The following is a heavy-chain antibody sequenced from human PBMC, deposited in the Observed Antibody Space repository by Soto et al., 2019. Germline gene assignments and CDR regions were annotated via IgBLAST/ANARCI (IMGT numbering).Heavy chain of an antibody. CDR2: INPSGGST. J-gene: IGHJ4*02. D-gene: IGHD3-10*01. CDR1: GYTFTSYY. V-gene: IGHV1-46*03. CDR3: ARDHVLLWFGESYYFDY. Sequence: GASVKVSCKASGYTFTSYYMHWVRQAPGQGLEWMGIINPSGGSTSYAQKFQGRVTMTRDTSTSTVYMELSSLRSEDTAVYYCARDHVLLWFGESYYFDYWGQGTLVTVPQ.